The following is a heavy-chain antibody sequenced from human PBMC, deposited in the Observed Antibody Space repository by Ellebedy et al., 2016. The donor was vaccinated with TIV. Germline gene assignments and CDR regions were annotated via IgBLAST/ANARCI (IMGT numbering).Heavy chain of an antibody. V-gene: IGHV6-1*01. CDR1: ADSVSSNSAA. CDR3: AGGPLYVNSGYYFSS. J-gene: IGHJ4*02. CDR2: TYYRSKWYN. Sequence: MPSETLSLTCAISADSVSSNSAAWNWIRQSPARGLEWLGRTYYRSKWYNDYAVSVTTRITITPDTSKNQFSLQLNSVTPDDTAMYFCAGGPLYVNSGYYFSSWGQGTLVTVSS. D-gene: IGHD3-22*01.